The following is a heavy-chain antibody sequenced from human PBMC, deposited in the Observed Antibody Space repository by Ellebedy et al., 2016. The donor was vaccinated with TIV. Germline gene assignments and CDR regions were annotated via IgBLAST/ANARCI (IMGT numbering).Heavy chain of an antibody. CDR1: GYTFTSNA. Sequence: AASVKVSCKASGYTFTSNAMNWVRQAPGQGLEWMGWINTNTGNPTYAQVFTGRFIFSLDTSVSTAYLEIISLEAEDTAVYYCARDPGGWYLGVDFWGQGSLVTVSS. D-gene: IGHD6-19*01. J-gene: IGHJ4*02. CDR3: ARDPGGWYLGVDF. V-gene: IGHV7-4-1*02. CDR2: INTNTGNP.